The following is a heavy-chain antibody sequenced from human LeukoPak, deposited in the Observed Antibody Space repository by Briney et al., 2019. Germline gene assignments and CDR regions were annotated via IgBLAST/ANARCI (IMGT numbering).Heavy chain of an antibody. J-gene: IGHJ4*02. CDR1: GFTFSRYW. D-gene: IGHD3-22*01. CDR2: INSDGSST. V-gene: IGHV3-74*01. CDR3: ARGAGSSGYYSPPDY. Sequence: GGSLRLSCAASGFTFSRYWMHWVRQAPGKGLVWVSRINSDGSSTSYADSVKGRFTISRDNAKNTLYLQMNSLRPEDTAVYHCARGAGSSGYYSPPDYWGRGTLVTVSS.